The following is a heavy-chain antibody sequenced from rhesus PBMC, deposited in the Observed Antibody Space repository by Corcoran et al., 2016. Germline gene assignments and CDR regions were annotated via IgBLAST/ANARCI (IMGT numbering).Heavy chain of an antibody. Sequence: QVQLQESGPGLVKPSEILSLTCTVSGGSFRDFYWNWIRQSVGKGLEWIGVVHGGGGSPNYNPTLRLRLSLSADSSKNQVSLALLSVTAADTAVYYCAGQDSKKKGYKSLDVWGRGIQVTVSS. CDR1: GGSFRDFY. CDR3: AGQDSKKKGYKSLDV. J-gene: IGHJ5-2*02. CDR2: VHGGGGSP. V-gene: IGHV4S11*01. D-gene: IGHD4-23*01.